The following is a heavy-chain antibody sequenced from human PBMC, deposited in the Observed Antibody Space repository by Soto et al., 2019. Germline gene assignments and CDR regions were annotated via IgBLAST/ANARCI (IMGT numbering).Heavy chain of an antibody. J-gene: IGHJ6*02. V-gene: IGHV3-30*18. CDR2: ISNDGSNK. CDR1: GFTFSSYG. D-gene: IGHD3-3*01. CDR3: AKDCDFWSGYSFYYYNYYGMDV. Sequence: PGGSLRLSCAVSGFTFSSYGMHWVRQAPGKGLEWVAVISNDGSNKYYADSVKGRFTISRDNSKNTLYLQMNSLRAEDTAVYYCAKDCDFWSGYSFYYYNYYGMDVWGQGTTVTVSS.